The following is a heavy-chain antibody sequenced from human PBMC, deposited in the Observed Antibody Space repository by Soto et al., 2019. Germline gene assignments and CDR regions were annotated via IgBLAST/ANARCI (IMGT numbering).Heavy chain of an antibody. J-gene: IGHJ4*02. V-gene: IGHV3-23*01. CDR1: GFTFINYW. Sequence: GGSLRLSCAASGFTFINYWMHWVRQAPGKGLEWVSGITGSGGSTSYADSVKGRFTISRDNSKNTLYLQMNSLRAEDTAVYNCAKDVETAYYSTFDYWGQGTLVTSPQ. CDR3: AKDVETAYYSTFDY. CDR2: ITGSGGST. D-gene: IGHD3-9*01.